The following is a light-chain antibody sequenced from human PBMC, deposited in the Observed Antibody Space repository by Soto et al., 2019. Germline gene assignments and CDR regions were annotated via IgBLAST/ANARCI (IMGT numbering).Light chain of an antibody. CDR3: CSYAGSGTYV. CDR2: EDS. J-gene: IGLJ1*01. CDR1: SSDVGSYNL. Sequence: QSALTQPASVSGSPGQSITISCTGTSSDVGSYNLVSWYQQHPGKAPKLIIYEDSKRPSGVSNRFSGSKSGNTASLTISGLQAEDEADDYCCSYAGSGTYVFGTGTKVTV. V-gene: IGLV2-23*01.